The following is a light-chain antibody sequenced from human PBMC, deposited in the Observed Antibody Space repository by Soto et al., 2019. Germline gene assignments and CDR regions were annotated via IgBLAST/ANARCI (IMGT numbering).Light chain of an antibody. CDR3: QQYNHRPLPPT. Sequence: IAMTQSPATLSVSPGERATLFCRASERINSDLAWYQQKPGQAPRLLIYAASTRATDIPARFSGSGSGTEFTLTISSLESEDSAIYYCQQYNHRPLPPTFGGGTKVDIK. CDR1: ERINSD. J-gene: IGKJ4*01. V-gene: IGKV3-15*01. CDR2: AAS.